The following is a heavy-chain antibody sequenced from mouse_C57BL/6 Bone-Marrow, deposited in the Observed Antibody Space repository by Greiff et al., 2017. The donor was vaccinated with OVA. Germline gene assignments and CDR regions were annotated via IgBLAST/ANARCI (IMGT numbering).Heavy chain of an antibody. D-gene: IGHD1-1*01. CDR1: GFSLTSYG. V-gene: IGHV2-6-1*01. J-gene: IGHJ1*03. CDR3: ARHGGSRDWYFDV. Sequence: QVQLKESGPGLVAPSQSLSITCTVSGFSLTSYGVHWVRQPPGKGLEWLVVIWSDGSTTYNSALKSRLSISKDNSKSQVFVKRNNLQTDDTAMYYCARHGGSRDWYFDVWGTGTTVTVSS. CDR2: IWSDGST.